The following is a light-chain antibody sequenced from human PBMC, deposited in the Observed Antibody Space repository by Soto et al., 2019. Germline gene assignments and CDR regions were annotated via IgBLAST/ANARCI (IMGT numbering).Light chain of an antibody. V-gene: IGLV1-40*01. Sequence: ALTQPPSVSGAPGQRVTISCTGSSSNIGAHYDVHWYQQLPGTAPKLLIYGNSNRPSGVPDRFSGSKSGTSASLAITGLQAEDEADYYCQSYDNSLSVYVFGTGTKVTVL. CDR3: QSYDNSLSVYV. CDR2: GNS. J-gene: IGLJ1*01. CDR1: SSNIGAHYD.